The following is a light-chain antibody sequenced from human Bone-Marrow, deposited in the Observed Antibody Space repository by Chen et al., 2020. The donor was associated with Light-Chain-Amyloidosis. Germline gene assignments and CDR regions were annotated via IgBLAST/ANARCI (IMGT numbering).Light chain of an antibody. CDR3: QSADSSGTYEVI. CDR2: RDT. J-gene: IGLJ2*01. V-gene: IGLV3-25*03. CDR1: ELQTKY. Sequence: SYELTQPPSVSVSPGQTARSTCSGDELQTKYADWYQQKPGQAPVLVIHRDTERPSGISERFSGSSSGTPATLTLSGVQAEAEAAYHCQSADSSGTYEVIFGGGTKLTVL.